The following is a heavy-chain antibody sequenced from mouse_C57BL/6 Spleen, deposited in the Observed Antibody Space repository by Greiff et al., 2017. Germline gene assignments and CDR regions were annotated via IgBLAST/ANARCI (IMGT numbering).Heavy chain of an antibody. CDR2: ITHSGET. CDR3: AGDIDSSGDFAY. J-gene: IGHJ3*01. CDR1: GFPITSGYY. D-gene: IGHD3-2*02. Sequence: QVQLKESGPGLVKPSQSLFLTCSITGFPITSGYYWIWIRQSPGKPLEWMGYITHSGETFYNPSLQSPISITRETSKNQFFLQLNSVTTEDTAMYYCAGDIDSSGDFAYWGQGTLVTVSA. V-gene: IGHV12-3*01.